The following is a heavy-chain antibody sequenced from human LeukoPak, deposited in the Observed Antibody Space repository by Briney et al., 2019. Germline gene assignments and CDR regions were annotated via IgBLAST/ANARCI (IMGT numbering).Heavy chain of an antibody. CDR2: INHSGST. J-gene: IGHJ5*02. V-gene: IGHV4-34*01. CDR1: GGSFSGYY. D-gene: IGHD2-2*01. Sequence: PSETLSLTCAVYGGSFSGYYWSWIRQPPGKGLEWIGEINHSGSTNYNPSLKSRVTISVDTSKNQFSLKLGSVTAADTAVYYCAASDIVVVPAAIPTPYNWFDPWGQGTLVTVSS. CDR3: AASDIVVVPAAIPTPYNWFDP.